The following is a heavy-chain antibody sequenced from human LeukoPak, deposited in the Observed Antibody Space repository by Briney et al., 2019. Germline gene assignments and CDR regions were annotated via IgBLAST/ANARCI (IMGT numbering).Heavy chain of an antibody. V-gene: IGHV4-34*01. CDR2: INHSGSN. CDR1: GGSFSGYY. CDR3: AITGTMEGWFDP. Sequence: PSETLSLTCAVYGGSFSGYYWSWIRQPPGKGLEWIGEINHSGSNNYNPSLKSRITISVDTSKNQFSLKLSSVTAADTAVYYCAITGTMEGWFDPWGQGTLVTVSS. J-gene: IGHJ5*02. D-gene: IGHD1-7*01.